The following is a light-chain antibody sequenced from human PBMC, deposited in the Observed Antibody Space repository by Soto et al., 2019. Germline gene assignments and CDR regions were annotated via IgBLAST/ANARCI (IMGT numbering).Light chain of an antibody. CDR1: QSVSGN. CDR3: QQSNKWPYT. Sequence: EIVMTQSPATLSVSPGERATLSCRASQSVSGNLAWYQQKPGQAPRLLFYGASTRATGIPARFSGTGSGTDFTLTISSLQSEDFAVYYWQQSNKWPYTFGQGTKLEIK. V-gene: IGKV3-15*01. CDR2: GAS. J-gene: IGKJ2*01.